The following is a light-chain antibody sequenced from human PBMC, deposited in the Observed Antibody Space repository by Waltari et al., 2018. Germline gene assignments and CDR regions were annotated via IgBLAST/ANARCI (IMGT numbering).Light chain of an antibody. CDR3: QQYNHYSWT. Sequence: DIQMTQSPSTLSASVGDRVTLTCRASQSVRTFLAWYQQKPGKAPKLLIYRASTLESGVPSRFAGSGSETEFTLTISGLQPDDFATYYCQQYNHYSWTFGQGTEVDIK. CDR1: QSVRTF. J-gene: IGKJ1*01. V-gene: IGKV1-5*03. CDR2: RAS.